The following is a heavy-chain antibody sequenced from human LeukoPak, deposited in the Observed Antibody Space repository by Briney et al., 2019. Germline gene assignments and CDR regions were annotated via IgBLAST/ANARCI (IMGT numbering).Heavy chain of an antibody. CDR3: AKDGAPYYDFWSGYYDIDYYYYMDV. Sequence: GGSLRLSCAASGFTFSSYGMHWVRQAPGKGLEWVAFIRYDGSNKYYADSVKGRFTISRDNSKNTLYLQMNSLRAEDTAVYYCAKDGAPYYDFWSGYYDIDYYYYMDVWGKGTTFTVSS. CDR2: IRYDGSNK. J-gene: IGHJ6*03. D-gene: IGHD3-3*01. CDR1: GFTFSSYG. V-gene: IGHV3-30*02.